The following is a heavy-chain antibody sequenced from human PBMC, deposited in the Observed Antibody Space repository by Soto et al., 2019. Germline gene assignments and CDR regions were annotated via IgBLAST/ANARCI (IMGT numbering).Heavy chain of an antibody. CDR2: IYRGGGT. Sequence: EVQLVESGGGLIQPGGSLRLICAASGLSVSSNYITWVRQAPGKGLEWLSIIYRGGGTYYADSLKGRAIISRDGSRNMVFLQMNTLTADDMGVYYCARRDDSETFDIWGRGTVVNVSS. D-gene: IGHD5-18*01. V-gene: IGHV3-53*01. CDR3: ARRDDSETFDI. CDR1: GLSVSSNY. J-gene: IGHJ3*02.